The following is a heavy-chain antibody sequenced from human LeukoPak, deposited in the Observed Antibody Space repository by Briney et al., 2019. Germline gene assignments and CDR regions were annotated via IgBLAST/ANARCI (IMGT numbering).Heavy chain of an antibody. CDR2: ISWNSGSI. CDR1: GFTFDDYA. V-gene: IGHV3-9*03. J-gene: IGHJ4*02. D-gene: IGHD3-22*01. Sequence: PGGSLRLSCAASGFTFDDYAMHWVRQAPGKGLEWVSGISWNSGSIGYADSVKGRFTISRDNAKNSLYLQMNSLRAEDMALYYCAKDRGGYYCDSRGGFDYWGQGTLVTVSS. CDR3: AKDRGGYYCDSRGGFDY.